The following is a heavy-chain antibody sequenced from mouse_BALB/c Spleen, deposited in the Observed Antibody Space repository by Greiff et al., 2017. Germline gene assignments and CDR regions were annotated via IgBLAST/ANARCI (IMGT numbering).Heavy chain of an antibody. CDR1: GFTFSSYA. D-gene: IGHD2-1*01. Sequence: VQLKESGGGLVKPGGSLKLSCAASGFTFSSYAMSWVRQSPEKRLEWVAEISSGGSYTYYPDTVTGRFTISRDNAKNTLYLEMSSLRSEDTAMYYCAKTYGNYFPFAYWGQGTLVTVSA. J-gene: IGHJ3*01. V-gene: IGHV5-9-4*01. CDR3: AKTYGNYFPFAY. CDR2: ISSGGSYT.